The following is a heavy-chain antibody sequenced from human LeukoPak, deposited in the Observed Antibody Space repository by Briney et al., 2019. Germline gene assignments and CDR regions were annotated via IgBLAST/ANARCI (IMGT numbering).Heavy chain of an antibody. Sequence: PGESLKISCKGSGYSFTSYRIGWVRQMPGKGLEWMGIIYPGDSDTRYSPSFQGQVTISADKSISTAYLQWSSLKASDTAMYYCATAGRPVNSSPWGNNPDYWGQGTLVTVSS. CDR1: GYSFTSYR. D-gene: IGHD1/OR15-1a*01. J-gene: IGHJ4*02. V-gene: IGHV5-51*01. CDR3: ATAGRPVNSSPWGNNPDY. CDR2: IYPGDSDT.